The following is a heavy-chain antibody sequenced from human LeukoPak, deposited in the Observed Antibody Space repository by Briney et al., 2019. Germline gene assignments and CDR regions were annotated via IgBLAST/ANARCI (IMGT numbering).Heavy chain of an antibody. D-gene: IGHD2-2*01. V-gene: IGHV5-51*01. CDR1: GYKFTNYW. CDR3: ALQPGYCSSASCSHFDF. Sequence: GESLRISCKGSGYKFTNYWIVWVRQMPGKGLEWMGIIYPDDSNTRYSPSFQGQVTISVDKSFSTAYLQWNSLKASDTAMYYCALQPGYCSSASCSHFDFWGQGTLVTVSS. CDR2: IYPDDSNT. J-gene: IGHJ4*02.